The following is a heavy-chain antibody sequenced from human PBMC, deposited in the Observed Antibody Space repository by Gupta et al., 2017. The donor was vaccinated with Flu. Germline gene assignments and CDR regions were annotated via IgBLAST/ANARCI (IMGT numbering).Heavy chain of an antibody. Sequence: VPLVQSGAEVRKPGASVRVSCETSGYIFANYAIHWLRQAPGQGLEGLGWIHTGHGNKNYSPKFQGRVTFSRDESTNTAYIDLRSRRSEDTAVYYWARNAGKGEVTPWGLGTRVTVSS. D-gene: IGHD2-21*02. CDR1: GYIFANYA. J-gene: IGHJ5*02. CDR2: IHTGHGNK. V-gene: IGHV1-3*04. CDR3: ARNAGKGEVTP.